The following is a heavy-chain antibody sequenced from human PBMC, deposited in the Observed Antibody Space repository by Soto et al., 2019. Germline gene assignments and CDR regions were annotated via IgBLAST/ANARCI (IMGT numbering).Heavy chain of an antibody. Sequence: PAGSLTLSCEASGFTFSRVSMNWVRQVPVKGLEWVASISSGSSDTWYADPVKGRFIISRDNAQNSLFLQMNTLRTEDTAMYYCARVAYWGPGTQVTVSS. V-gene: IGHV3-21*01. CDR1: GFTFSRVS. CDR3: ARVAY. CDR2: ISSGSSDT. J-gene: IGHJ4*02.